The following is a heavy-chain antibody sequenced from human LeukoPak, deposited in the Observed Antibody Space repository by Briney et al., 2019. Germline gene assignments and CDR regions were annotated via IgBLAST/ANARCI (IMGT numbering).Heavy chain of an antibody. CDR2: ISSSGSTI. D-gene: IGHD5-24*01. V-gene: IGHV3-48*03. J-gene: IGHJ4*02. Sequence: GASLKLSCAASGFTFSSYEMNWVRQAPGQGLEWVSYISSSGSTIYYAHSVKGRFTISTDKAKNSLYLQLNSLRSEDTAVYYCARVGDGYNHHHFDYGGQGNLVTVSS. CDR1: GFTFSSYE. CDR3: ARVGDGYNHHHFDY.